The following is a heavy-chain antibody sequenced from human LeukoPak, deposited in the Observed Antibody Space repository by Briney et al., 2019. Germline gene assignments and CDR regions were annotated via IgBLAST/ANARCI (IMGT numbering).Heavy chain of an antibody. Sequence: PGGSLRLSCAASGFTVSRKYMSWVRQAPGKGLEWVSGISWNSGSIGYADSVKGRFTISRDNAKNSLYLQMNSLRAEDMALYYCAKALCGSSTSCPSHYWGQGTLVTVSS. CDR2: ISWNSGSI. CDR3: AKALCGSSTSCPSHY. CDR1: GFTVSRKY. V-gene: IGHV3-9*03. J-gene: IGHJ4*02. D-gene: IGHD2-2*01.